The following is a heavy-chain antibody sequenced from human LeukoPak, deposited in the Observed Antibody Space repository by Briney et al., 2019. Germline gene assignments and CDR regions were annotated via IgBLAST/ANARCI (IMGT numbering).Heavy chain of an antibody. V-gene: IGHV4-39*01. J-gene: IGHJ4*02. CDR2: IYYSGST. Sequence: PSETPSLTCTVSGGSISSSSYYWGWIRQPPGKGLEWIGSIYYSGSTYYNPSLKSRVTISVDTSKNQFSLKLSSVTAADTAVYYCASTIYLYYYDSSGYYSLPFDYWGQGTLVTVSS. CDR1: GGSISSSSYY. CDR3: ASTIYLYYYDSSGYYSLPFDY. D-gene: IGHD3-22*01.